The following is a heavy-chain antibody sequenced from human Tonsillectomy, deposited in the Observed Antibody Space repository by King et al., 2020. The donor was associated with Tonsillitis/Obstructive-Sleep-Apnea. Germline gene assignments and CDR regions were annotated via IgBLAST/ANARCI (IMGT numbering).Heavy chain of an antibody. J-gene: IGHJ4*02. CDR1: GFTFSSYA. D-gene: IGHD2-15*01. V-gene: IGHV3-30*01. Sequence: VQLVESGGGVVQPGRSLRLSCAASGFTFSSYAMHRVRQAPGKGLEWVAVISYDGSNKYYADSVKGRFTISRDNSKNTLYLQMNSLRAEDTAVYYCARESLHCSGGSCYSDFDYWGQGTLVTVSS. CDR3: ARESLHCSGGSCYSDFDY. CDR2: ISYDGSNK.